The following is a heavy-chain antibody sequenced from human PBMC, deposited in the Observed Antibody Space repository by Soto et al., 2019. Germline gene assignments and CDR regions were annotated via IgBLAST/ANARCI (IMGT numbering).Heavy chain of an antibody. Sequence: QITLKESGPTLVKPTQTLTLTCTFSGFSLSTGGVGVGWIRQTPGKALEWLALIYWDDDKRYSPSLKSRLTITKDTSKNQVVLTMTNMGPVDTATYYCAHRNIARGWLDPWGQGALVTVSS. CDR2: IYWDDDK. CDR1: GFSLSTGGVG. D-gene: IGHD6-13*01. CDR3: AHRNIARGWLDP. V-gene: IGHV2-5*02. J-gene: IGHJ5*02.